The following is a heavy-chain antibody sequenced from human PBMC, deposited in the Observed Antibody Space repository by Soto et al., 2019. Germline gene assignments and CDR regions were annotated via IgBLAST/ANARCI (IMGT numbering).Heavy chain of an antibody. Sequence: QVQLVQSGTEVKKPGASVKVSCKASGYTFSSYGITWVRQAPGQGLEWMGWISSYNGNTKYAQKVQGSLTMTTDTSASKAYMELRSLESDDTAVYYCGRDHRGGNSGGKFDPWGQGTLVTVSS. CDR2: ISSYNGNT. V-gene: IGHV1-18*01. CDR1: GYTFSSYG. D-gene: IGHD2-21*01. CDR3: GRDHRGGNSGGKFDP. J-gene: IGHJ5*02.